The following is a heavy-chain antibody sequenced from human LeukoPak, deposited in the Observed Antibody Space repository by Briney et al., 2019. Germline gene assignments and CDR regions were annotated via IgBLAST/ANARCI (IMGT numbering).Heavy chain of an antibody. D-gene: IGHD6-13*01. CDR1: GGSISSGAYY. CDR3: ARGLMMAVAGRGEFHY. V-gene: IGHV4-61*08. CDR2: IYYTGST. J-gene: IGHJ4*02. Sequence: PSETLSLTCTVSGGSISSGAYYWSWIRQHPGKGLEWIAYIYYTGSTYYNPSLKSRVTISVDTSKNQFSLKLSSVTAADTAVYYCARGLMMAVAGRGEFHYWGQGTLVTVSS.